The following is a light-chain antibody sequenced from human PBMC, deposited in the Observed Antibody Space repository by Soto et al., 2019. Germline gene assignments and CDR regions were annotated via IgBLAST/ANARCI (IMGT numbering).Light chain of an antibody. CDR2: KAS. CDR3: QQYSSYSS. Sequence: DIQVTQSPSILSASVGDRVIITCRASRIIGTWLAWYQQKPGEAPKLLIYKASVLETGVPSRFSGSGSGTEFTLTISGLQPDDFATYYCQQYSSYSSFGQGTKVEIK. CDR1: RIIGTW. V-gene: IGKV1-5*03. J-gene: IGKJ1*01.